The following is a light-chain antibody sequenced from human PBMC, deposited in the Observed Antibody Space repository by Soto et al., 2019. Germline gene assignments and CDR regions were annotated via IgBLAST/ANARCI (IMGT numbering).Light chain of an antibody. CDR2: EVS. J-gene: IGLJ1*01. CDR3: CADAGRSTYV. Sequence: QSVLTQPTSVSGSPGQSITISCTRTSSGVGSYNFVSWYQQHPGEVPKVMIYEVSKRPSGVSDRFSGSKSGSTASLTISGLQAEDEADYYCCADAGRSTYVFGTGTKVTVL. CDR1: SSGVGSYNF. V-gene: IGLV2-23*02.